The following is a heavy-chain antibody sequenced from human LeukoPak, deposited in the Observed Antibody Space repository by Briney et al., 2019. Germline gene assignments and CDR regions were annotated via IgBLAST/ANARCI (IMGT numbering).Heavy chain of an antibody. J-gene: IGHJ4*02. Sequence: GSLRLSCAASGFTFSSYWMSWVRQAPGIGLEWVANIKQDGSEKYYVDSVKGRFTISRDNAKNSLYLQMNSLRAEDTAVYCCGRVLYYLDYWGQGTLVTVSS. CDR2: IKQDGSEK. V-gene: IGHV3-7*02. CDR3: GRVLYYLDY. CDR1: GFTFSSYW.